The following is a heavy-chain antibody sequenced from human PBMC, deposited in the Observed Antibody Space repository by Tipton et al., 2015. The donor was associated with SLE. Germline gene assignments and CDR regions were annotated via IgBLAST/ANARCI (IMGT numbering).Heavy chain of an antibody. J-gene: IGHJ1*01. D-gene: IGHD2-2*02. CDR3: ARGFLYDGFQV. V-gene: IGHV4-34*01. CDR2: INHGGST. CDR1: GGSFGGYY. Sequence: GLVKPSETLSLTCSIYGGSFGGYYWSWIRQPPGKGLEWIGEINHGGSTNYNPSLKSRVTISVDTSKNQFSLQLTSVTPEDTAVYYCARGFLYDGFQVWGQGTLVTVSS.